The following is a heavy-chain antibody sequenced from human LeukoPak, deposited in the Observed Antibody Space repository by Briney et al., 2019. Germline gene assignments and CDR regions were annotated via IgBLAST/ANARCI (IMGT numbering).Heavy chain of an antibody. CDR1: GGSFSDYY. Sequence: SETLSLTFAIYGGSFSDYYWSWIRQPPGRGLEWIGEINNRGSTNYNPSLKSRVTISVDTSKNQFSLKLISVTAADTAVYYCARRGPLYSGSFALYHYYYMDVWGKGTTVTVSS. J-gene: IGHJ6*03. D-gene: IGHD1-26*01. CDR2: INNRGST. CDR3: ARRGPLYSGSFALYHYYYMDV. V-gene: IGHV4-34*01.